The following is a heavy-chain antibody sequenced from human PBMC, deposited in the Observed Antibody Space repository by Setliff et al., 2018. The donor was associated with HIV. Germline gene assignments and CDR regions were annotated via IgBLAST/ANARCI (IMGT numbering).Heavy chain of an antibody. D-gene: IGHD6-19*01. CDR1: GSSISNGYY. CDR3: ARRNSGWYDAFDI. V-gene: IGHV4-38-2*01. J-gene: IGHJ3*02. Sequence: LSLTCAVSGSSISNGYYWGWIRQPPGKGLEWIGSIYHSGSTYYNPSLKSRVTISVDTSKNQFSLKLSSVTAADTAVYHCARRNSGWYDAFDIWGQGTMVTVSS. CDR2: IYHSGST.